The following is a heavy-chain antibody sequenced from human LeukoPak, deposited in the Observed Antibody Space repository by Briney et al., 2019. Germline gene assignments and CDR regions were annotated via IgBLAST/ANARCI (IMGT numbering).Heavy chain of an antibody. CDR1: GGSISSTTYY. D-gene: IGHD6-13*01. J-gene: IGHJ4*02. V-gene: IGHV4-39*07. Sequence: SETLSLTCTVSGGSISSTTYYWAWIRQPPGKGLEWIGSIYKTGSTNYNPSLKSRVTISLDTSKNQFSLKLSSVTAADTAVYYCARGAAALPNWGQGTLVTVSS. CDR2: IYKTGST. CDR3: ARGAAALPN.